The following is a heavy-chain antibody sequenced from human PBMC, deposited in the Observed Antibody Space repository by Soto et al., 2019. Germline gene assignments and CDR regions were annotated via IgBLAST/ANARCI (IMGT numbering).Heavy chain of an antibody. J-gene: IGHJ4*02. CDR3: ARDLDGSGSYYTDY. CDR1: GYTFTSYY. CDR2: ISAYNGNT. V-gene: IGHV1-18*04. Sequence: ASVKVSCKASGYTFTSYYMHWVRQAPGQGLEWMGRISAYNGNTNYAQNLQGRVTMTTDTSTSTAYMELRSLRSDDTAVYYCARDLDGSGSYYTDYWGPGTLVTVSS. D-gene: IGHD3-10*01.